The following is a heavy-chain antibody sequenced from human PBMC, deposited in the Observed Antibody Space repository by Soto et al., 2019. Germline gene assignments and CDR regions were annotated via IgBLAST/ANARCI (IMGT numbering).Heavy chain of an antibody. CDR3: AREYTLTEYYYDSSGWGTFDY. CDR1: GGSISSYY. CDR2: IYTSGST. D-gene: IGHD3-22*01. V-gene: IGHV4-4*07. Sequence: QVQLQESGPGLVKPSETLSLTCTVSGGSISSYYWSWIRQPAGKGLEWIGRIYTSGSTNYNPSLKSRVTMSVDTSKNQFSLKLSSVTAADTAVYYCAREYTLTEYYYDSSGWGTFDYWGQGTLVTVSS. J-gene: IGHJ4*02.